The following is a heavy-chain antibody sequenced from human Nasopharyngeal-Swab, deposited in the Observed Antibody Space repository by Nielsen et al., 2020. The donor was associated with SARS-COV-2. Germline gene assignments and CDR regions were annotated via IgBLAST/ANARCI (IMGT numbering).Heavy chain of an antibody. CDR2: ISAYNGNT. J-gene: IGHJ4*02. D-gene: IGHD3-10*01. Sequence: ASVKVSCKASGYTFTSYGISWVRQAPGQGLEWMGWISAYNGNTNYAQKLQGGVTMTTDTSTSTAYMELRSLRSDDTAVYYCARVGAMVRGVIIPNPIDYWGQGTLVTVSS. V-gene: IGHV1-18*01. CDR1: GYTFTSYG. CDR3: ARVGAMVRGVIIPNPIDY.